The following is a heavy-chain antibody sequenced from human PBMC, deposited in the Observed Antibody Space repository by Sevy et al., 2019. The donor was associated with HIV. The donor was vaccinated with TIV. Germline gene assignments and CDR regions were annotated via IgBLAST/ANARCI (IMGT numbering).Heavy chain of an antibody. CDR2: ISFTTNNT. CDR3: SSGGGY. D-gene: IGHD3-16*01. V-gene: IGHV3-21*01. Sequence: GGSLRLSCAASGFSVGSYSMNWVRQAPGKGLEWVSFISFTTNNTYYVDSVKGRFTISRDNAKNSVYLQMNSLRAEDTAVYYCSSGGGYWGQGTPVTVSS. CDR1: GFSVGSYS. J-gene: IGHJ4*02.